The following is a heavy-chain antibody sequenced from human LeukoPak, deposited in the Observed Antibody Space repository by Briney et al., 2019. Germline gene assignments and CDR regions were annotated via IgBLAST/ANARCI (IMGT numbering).Heavy chain of an antibody. V-gene: IGHV3-30*04. J-gene: IGHJ6*02. CDR3: ARDGVGDNSDSSVYYMFHSGLDV. D-gene: IGHD3-22*01. CDR2: ISYDGSKK. Sequence: GGSLRLSCAASVFSLSNYAMHWVRQAPGKRLEWVAGISYDGSKKDYTDSVKGRFHISRDSSKDTLYLQMNSLKTEDTAVYFCARDGVGDNSDSSVYYMFHSGLDVWGQGTTVTVSS. CDR1: VFSLSNYA.